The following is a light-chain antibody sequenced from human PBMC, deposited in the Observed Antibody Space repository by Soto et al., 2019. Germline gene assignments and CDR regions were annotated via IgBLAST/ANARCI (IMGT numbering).Light chain of an antibody. Sequence: EIVMTQSPATLSVSPGERATLSCRASQSVSSNLAWYQQKPGQAPRLLIYGASTRATGIPARFSGSGSGTEFTLTISSLQSEDFXVYYCQQYSNWPKAFGQGTKLEIK. CDR1: QSVSSN. V-gene: IGKV3-15*01. J-gene: IGKJ2*01. CDR2: GAS. CDR3: QQYSNWPKA.